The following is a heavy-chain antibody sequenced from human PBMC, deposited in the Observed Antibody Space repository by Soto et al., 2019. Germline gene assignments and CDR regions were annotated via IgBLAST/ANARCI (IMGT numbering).Heavy chain of an antibody. V-gene: IGHV3-23*01. J-gene: IGHJ6*03. CDR1: GFSFNIYA. CDR2: ISAGGGNT. CDR3: AKAPTYDYYYYMDV. Sequence: EVHLLESGGGLVQPGGSLRLSCAASGFSFNIYAMKWVRQAPGKGLECVSAISAGGGNTYYAVSVKGRFTISRDNSKNTLYLQMNSLKADDTSVYYSAKAPTYDYYYYMDVWGKGTTVTVSS.